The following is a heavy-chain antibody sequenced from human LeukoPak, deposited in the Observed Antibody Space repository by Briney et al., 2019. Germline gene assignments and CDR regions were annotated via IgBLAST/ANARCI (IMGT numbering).Heavy chain of an antibody. D-gene: IGHD5-18*01. CDR1: GFTFSSNY. J-gene: IGHJ4*02. CDR2: IYSGGST. Sequence: GGSLRLSCAASGFTFSSNYMSWLRQAPGKGLEWVSVIYSGGSTYYADSEKGRFTISRDNSKNTLYLQMNSLRAEDTAVYYCARDNGVRGYSYGFDYWGQGTLVTVSS. CDR3: ARDNGVRGYSYGFDY. V-gene: IGHV3-66*02.